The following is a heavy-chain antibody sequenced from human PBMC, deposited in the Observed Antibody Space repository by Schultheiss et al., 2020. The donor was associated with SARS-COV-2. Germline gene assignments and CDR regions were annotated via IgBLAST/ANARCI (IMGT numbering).Heavy chain of an antibody. Sequence: SETLSLTCAVYGGSFSGYYWGWIRQPPGKGLEWIGYIYYSGSTNYNPSLKSRVTISVDTSKNQFSLKLSSVTAADTAVYYCARGPRIAVAAPGYWGQGTLVTSPQ. D-gene: IGHD6-19*01. CDR3: ARGPRIAVAAPGY. CDR2: IYYSGST. CDR1: GGSFSGYY. V-gene: IGHV4-59*01. J-gene: IGHJ4*02.